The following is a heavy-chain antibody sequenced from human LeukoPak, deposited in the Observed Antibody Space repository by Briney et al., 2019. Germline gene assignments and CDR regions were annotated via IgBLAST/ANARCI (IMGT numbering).Heavy chain of an antibody. CDR2: INHSGST. CDR3: ARHGKDIVVVPAAISWFDP. CDR1: GFNFRDYA. V-gene: IGHV4-34*01. Sequence: GSLRLSCAASGFNFRDYALSWIRQPPGKGLEWIGEINHSGSTNYNPSLKSRVTISVDTSKNQFSLKLSSVTAADTAVYYCARHGKDIVVVPAAISWFDPWGQGTLVTVSS. D-gene: IGHD2-2*01. J-gene: IGHJ5*02.